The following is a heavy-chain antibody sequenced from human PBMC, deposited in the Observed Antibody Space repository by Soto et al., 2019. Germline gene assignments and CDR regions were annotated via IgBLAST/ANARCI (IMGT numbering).Heavy chain of an antibody. CDR1: GGSINNYY. CDR2: IHYSGST. J-gene: IGHJ4*02. CDR3: AREYSSGYHYFDY. V-gene: IGHV4-59*01. D-gene: IGHD6-19*01. Sequence: SETLSLTCTVSGGSINNYYWSWIRQPPGKGLEWIGYIHYSGSTNYNPSLKSRVTISVDSSKSRFSLKMSSVTAADTAVYYCAREYSSGYHYFDYWGQGTQVTVS.